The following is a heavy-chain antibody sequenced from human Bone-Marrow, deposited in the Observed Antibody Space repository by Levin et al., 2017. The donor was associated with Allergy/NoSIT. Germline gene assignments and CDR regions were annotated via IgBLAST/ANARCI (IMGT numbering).Heavy chain of an antibody. V-gene: IGHV4-59*08. J-gene: IGHJ4*02. CDR2: IAYSGDT. Sequence: SSETLSLTCSVSGGSISSYYWSWIRQPPGRGLEWIAYIAYSGDTNYKPSLKSRVTISVDTSKNQFSLKLNSVTAADTAVHYCARHAASPSYAMDYWGLGTLVTVSS. CDR1: GGSISSYY. D-gene: IGHD2-2*01. CDR3: ARHAASPSYAMDY.